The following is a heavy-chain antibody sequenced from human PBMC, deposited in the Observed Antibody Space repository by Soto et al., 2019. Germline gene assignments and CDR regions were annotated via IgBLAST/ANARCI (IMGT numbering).Heavy chain of an antibody. Sequence: QVQLVQSGAEVKKPGASVKVSCKASGYTFTSYAMHWVRQAPGQRLEWMGWINAGNGNTKYSQKFQGRVTITRDTSASTAYMELSSLRSEDTAVYYCARDQDYDFWSGYLGGAYYYGMDVW. V-gene: IGHV1-3*01. CDR3: ARDQDYDFWSGYLGGAYYYGMDV. CDR1: GYTFTSYA. CDR2: INAGNGNT. J-gene: IGHJ6*01. D-gene: IGHD3-3*01.